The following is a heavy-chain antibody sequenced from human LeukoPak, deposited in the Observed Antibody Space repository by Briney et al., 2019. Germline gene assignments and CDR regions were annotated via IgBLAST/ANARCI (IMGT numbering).Heavy chain of an antibody. CDR3: ATAPYYSYYFDY. V-gene: IGHV1-2*02. D-gene: IGHD4-11*01. CDR1: GYTFTGYY. CDR2: INPNSGGT. Sequence: ASVKVSCKASGYTFTGYYMHWVRQAPGQGLEWMGWINPNSGGTNYAQKFQGRVTMTEDTSTDTAYMELSSLRSEDTAVYYCATAPYYSYYFDYWGQGTLVTVSS. J-gene: IGHJ4*02.